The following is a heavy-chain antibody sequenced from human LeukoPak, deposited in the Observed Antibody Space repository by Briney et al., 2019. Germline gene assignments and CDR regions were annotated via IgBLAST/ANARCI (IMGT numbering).Heavy chain of an antibody. CDR3: ARHPLYRNIAVAGTVDY. V-gene: IGHV4-39*01. D-gene: IGHD6-19*01. CDR2: IYYSGST. J-gene: IGHJ4*02. CDR1: GGSISSSSYY. Sequence: SETLSLTCTVSGGSISSSSYYWGWIRQPPGKGLEWIGSIYYSGSTYYNPSLKSRVTISVDTSKNQFSLKLSSVTAADTAVYYCARHPLYRNIAVAGTVDYWGQGTLVTVST.